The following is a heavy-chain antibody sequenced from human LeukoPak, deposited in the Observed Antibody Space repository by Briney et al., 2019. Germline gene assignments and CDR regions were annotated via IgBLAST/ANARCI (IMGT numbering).Heavy chain of an antibody. V-gene: IGHV1-18*01. Sequence: GASVKVSCKASGYTFTDFGFIWVRQAPGQGLEWMGWVSTCNGDTDYAKKFQDRVTMTTESSTHTTFMELRNLRSDDTAVYYCARAESMALYFLYWGQGTLVSVSS. CDR2: VSTCNGDT. CDR3: ARAESMALYFLY. J-gene: IGHJ1*01. CDR1: GYTFTDFG. D-gene: IGHD1-14*01.